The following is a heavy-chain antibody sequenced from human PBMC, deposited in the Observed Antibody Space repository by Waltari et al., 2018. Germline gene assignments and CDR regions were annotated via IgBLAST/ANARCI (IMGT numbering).Heavy chain of an antibody. Sequence: QVQLRESGPGLVKPSETLSLTCTVSGGSISNNYWSWIRQPPGKGLEYIGYIYYSGSTNYNPSLKSRVTISLDTSKNQFSLKVSSVTAADTAVYYCARDQGSGYPNWGQGTLVTVSS. CDR3: ARDQGSGYPN. D-gene: IGHD3-22*01. CDR2: IYYSGST. V-gene: IGHV4-59*01. J-gene: IGHJ4*02. CDR1: GGSISNNY.